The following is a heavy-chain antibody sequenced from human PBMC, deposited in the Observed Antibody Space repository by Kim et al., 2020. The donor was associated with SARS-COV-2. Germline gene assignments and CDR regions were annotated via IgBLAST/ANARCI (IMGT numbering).Heavy chain of an antibody. D-gene: IGHD2-2*02. V-gene: IGHV5-51*01. CDR1: GYSFTSYW. CDR3: ARHGGYCSRTSCYNGWFDP. CDR2: IHPGDSDT. J-gene: IGHJ5*02. Sequence: GESLKISCKGSGYSFTSYWIGWVRQMPGKGLEWMGIIHPGDSDTRYSPSFQGQVTISVDKSISTAYLQWSSLKASDTAMYYCARHGGYCSRTSCYNGWFDPWGQGTLVTVSS.